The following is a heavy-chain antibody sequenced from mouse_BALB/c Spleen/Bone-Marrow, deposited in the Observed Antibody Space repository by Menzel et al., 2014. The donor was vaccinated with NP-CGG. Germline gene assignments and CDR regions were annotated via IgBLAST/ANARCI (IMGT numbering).Heavy chain of an antibody. CDR1: GFTFSSHW. Sequence: EVKLVESGGGLVQPGGSVKLSCVGSGFTFSSHWISWVRQSPEKGLEWVAEIRLKSDNYATHYAESVKGKFTISRDDSKSRLYLQMNNLRPEDTGIYYCTDLGGAMDYWGQGTSVTVSS. V-gene: IGHV6-3*01. CDR3: TDLGGAMDY. J-gene: IGHJ4*01. CDR2: IRLKSDNYAT. D-gene: IGHD4-1*01.